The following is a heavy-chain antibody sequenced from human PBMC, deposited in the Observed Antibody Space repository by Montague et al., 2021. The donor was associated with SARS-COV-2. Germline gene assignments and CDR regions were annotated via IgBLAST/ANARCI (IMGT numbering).Heavy chain of an antibody. J-gene: IGHJ6*02. CDR1: GGSFSSRSYY. Sequence: TLSLTCTVSGGSFSSRSYYWSWIRQSAGKGLEFLGRVYITGSTNYNPSLESRVTTSIDTSKNQFSLKLSSVTAADTAVHYCARVRWGEAARGTFYYGMDVWGQGTTVTVSS. CDR3: ARVRWGEAARGTFYYGMDV. V-gene: IGHV4-61*02. CDR2: VYITGST. D-gene: IGHD6-13*01.